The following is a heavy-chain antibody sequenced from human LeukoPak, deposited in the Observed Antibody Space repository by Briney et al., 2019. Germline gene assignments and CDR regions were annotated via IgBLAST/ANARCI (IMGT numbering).Heavy chain of an antibody. CDR3: ATGGRCGSGGTVVSTAFDP. CDR2: INPNNGGT. CDR1: GYTFTGYY. V-gene: IGHV1-2*02. D-gene: IGHD3-10*01. J-gene: IGHJ5*02. Sequence: GASVKVSCKASGYTFTGYYMHWVRQAPGQGLEWMGWINPNNGGTNYAQKFQGRVTMTRDTSISTAYMELRRLTSDDTAVYYWATGGRCGSGGTVVSTAFDPWGQGTLVTVSS.